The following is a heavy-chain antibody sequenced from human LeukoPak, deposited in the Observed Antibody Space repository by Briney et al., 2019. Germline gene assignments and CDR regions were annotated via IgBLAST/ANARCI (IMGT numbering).Heavy chain of an antibody. D-gene: IGHD3-22*01. Sequence: GGPLRLPCSASGFTFSNYAMHWVRQAPGKGLEYVSVISSTGGSTYYADSVKGRFTVSRDNSKNTLYLQMSSLRAEDTAVYYCVKECLVIINYYFDYWGQGTLVTVSS. CDR3: VKECLVIINYYFDY. CDR1: GFTFSNYA. V-gene: IGHV3-64D*06. CDR2: ISSTGGST. J-gene: IGHJ4*02.